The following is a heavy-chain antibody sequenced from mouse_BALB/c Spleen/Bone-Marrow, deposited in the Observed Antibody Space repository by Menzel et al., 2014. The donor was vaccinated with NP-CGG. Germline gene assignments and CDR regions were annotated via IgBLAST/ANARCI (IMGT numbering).Heavy chain of an antibody. J-gene: IGHJ3*01. CDR1: GSTFSSSW. V-gene: IGHV1-9*01. CDR2: ILPGSGST. Sequence: VQLQQSGAELMKPGASGKISCKPTGSTFSSSWIEWVKKSPGHGLEWIGEILPGSGSTNYNEKFKGKATFTADTSSNTAYMQLSSLTSEDSAVYYCARGNYGSSPWFAYWGQGTLVTVSA. D-gene: IGHD1-1*01. CDR3: ARGNYGSSPWFAY.